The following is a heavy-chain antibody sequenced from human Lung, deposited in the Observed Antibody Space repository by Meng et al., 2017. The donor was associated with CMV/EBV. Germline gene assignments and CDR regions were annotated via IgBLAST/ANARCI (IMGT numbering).Heavy chain of an antibody. J-gene: IGHJ1*01. Sequence: QAPLREAGPALVQPSETLSLTCAVSCDSITNHKWWAWVRQPPGKGLEWIGEIPHRGSSAYNPSLKSRVSMSIDKSKNQFSLKLTSVTAADTAVYHCLRRSGGSVWGQGTLVTVSS. CDR1: CDSITNHKW. D-gene: IGHD3-10*01. V-gene: IGHV4-4*02. CDR2: IPHRGSS. CDR3: LRRSGGSV.